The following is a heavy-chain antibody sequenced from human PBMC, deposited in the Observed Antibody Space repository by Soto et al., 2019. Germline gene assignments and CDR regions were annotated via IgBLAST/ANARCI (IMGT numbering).Heavy chain of an antibody. D-gene: IGHD1-26*01. J-gene: IGHJ4*02. Sequence: PGEALKLSCKASGYRFSTYWIGWVRQRPGKGPEWMAIIYPGDSDTREIPSFQGQVTISADKSSNTVHLQWRSLKASDTAIYYCARLGGIVDTGTWIQWGQGTPVTVSS. CDR2: IYPGDSDT. CDR1: GYRFSTYW. CDR3: ARLGGIVDTGTWIQ. V-gene: IGHV5-51*01.